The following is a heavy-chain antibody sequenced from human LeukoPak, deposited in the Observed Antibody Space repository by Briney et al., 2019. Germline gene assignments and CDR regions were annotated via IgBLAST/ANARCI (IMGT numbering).Heavy chain of an antibody. CDR1: GYTFTSYG. D-gene: IGHD3-10*01. CDR2: ISAYNGNT. Sequence: ASVKVSCKASGYTFTSYGISWVRQAPGQGLEWMGWISAYNGNTNYAQKLQGRVTMTTDTSTSTAYMELRSLRSDDTVVYYCARAGTYYYGSGSYYYYYYMDVWGKGTTVTVSS. V-gene: IGHV1-18*01. CDR3: ARAGTYYYGSGSYYYYYYMDV. J-gene: IGHJ6*03.